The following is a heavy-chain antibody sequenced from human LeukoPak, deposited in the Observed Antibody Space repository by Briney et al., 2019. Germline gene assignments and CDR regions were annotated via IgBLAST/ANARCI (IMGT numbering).Heavy chain of an antibody. CDR3: ARRYFTNGVCYLFDY. CDR1: GGSISSGDYY. J-gene: IGHJ4*02. V-gene: IGHV4-30-4*01. CDR2: IYYSGST. Sequence: SQTLSLTCTVSGGSISSGDYYWSWIRQPPGKGLEWIGYIYYSGSTYYNPSLKSRVTISVDTSKNQFSLKLSSVTAADTAVYYCARRYFTNGVCYLFDYWGQGTLVTVSS. D-gene: IGHD2-8*01.